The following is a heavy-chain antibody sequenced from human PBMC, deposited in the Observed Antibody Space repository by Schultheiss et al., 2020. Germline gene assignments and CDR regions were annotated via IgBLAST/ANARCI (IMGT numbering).Heavy chain of an antibody. J-gene: IGHJ6*02. CDR3: ARANGDYDYYGIDV. CDR2: IYSGGST. V-gene: IGHV3-66*01. Sequence: GGSLRLSCAASGFTFSSYAMSWVRQAPGKGLEWVSVIYSGGSTYYADSVKGRFTISRDNAKNSLYLQMNNLRAEDTAVYYCARANGDYDYYGIDVWGQGTTVTVAS. D-gene: IGHD4-17*01. CDR1: GFTFSSYA.